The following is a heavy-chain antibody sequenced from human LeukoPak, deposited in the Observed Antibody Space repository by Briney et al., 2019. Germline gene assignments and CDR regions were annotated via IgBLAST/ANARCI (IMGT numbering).Heavy chain of an antibody. CDR1: GFTLSSYS. Sequence: GGSLRLSCAASGFTLSSYSMNWVRQAPGKGLEWVSSITGSSSYKDYADSVKGRFTISRDNAKNSLYLQMNSLRAEDTAVYYCSRSAEGDYWGQGTLVAVSS. V-gene: IGHV3-21*01. CDR2: ITGSSSYK. CDR3: SRSAEGDY. J-gene: IGHJ4*02.